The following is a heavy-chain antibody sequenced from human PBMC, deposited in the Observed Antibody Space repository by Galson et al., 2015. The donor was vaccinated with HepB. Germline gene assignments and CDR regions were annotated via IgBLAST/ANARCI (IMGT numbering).Heavy chain of an antibody. D-gene: IGHD3-3*01. CDR1: GFTFSDYY. J-gene: IGHJ6*02. CDR2: ISSSSSYT. Sequence: SLRLSCAAYGFTFSDYYMSWIRQAPGKGLEWVSYISSSSSYTNYADSVKGRFTISRDNAKNSLYLQMNSLRAEDTAVYYCARGGLFGVVPYGMDVWGQGTTVTVSS. V-gene: IGHV3-11*06. CDR3: ARGGLFGVVPYGMDV.